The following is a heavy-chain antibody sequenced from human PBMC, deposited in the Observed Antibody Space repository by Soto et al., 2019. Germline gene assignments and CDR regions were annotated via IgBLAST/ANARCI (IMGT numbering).Heavy chain of an antibody. D-gene: IGHD5-18*01. CDR1: GFTFSSYA. Sequence: GSLRLSCAASGFTFSSYAMSWVRQAPGKGLEWVSAISGSGGSTYYADSVKGRFTISRDNSKNTLYLQMNSLRAEDTAVYYCAKDLTRGDTAMVPTFDYWGQGTLVTVSS. CDR2: ISGSGGST. CDR3: AKDLTRGDTAMVPTFDY. J-gene: IGHJ4*02. V-gene: IGHV3-23*01.